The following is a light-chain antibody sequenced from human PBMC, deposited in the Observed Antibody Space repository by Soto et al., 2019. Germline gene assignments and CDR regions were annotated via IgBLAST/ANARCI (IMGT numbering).Light chain of an antibody. J-gene: IGKJ2*01. CDR2: GAS. Sequence: DIVLTQSPGTLSLSPGERATLSCRASQSIGNNYLAWYQQKPGQAPRLLIYGASIRAIDIPDMFSGSGSGTDFTLTISGLEPEDFAVYYCQHYGSSYTFGQGTKVEIK. CDR1: QSIGNNY. CDR3: QHYGSSYT. V-gene: IGKV3-20*01.